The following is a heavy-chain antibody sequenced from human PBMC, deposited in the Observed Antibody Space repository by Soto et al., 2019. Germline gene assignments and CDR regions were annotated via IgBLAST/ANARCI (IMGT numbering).Heavy chain of an antibody. Sequence: QVQLVQSGAEVKKPGASVKVSCKASGYTFTTYGISWVRQAPGQGLEWMGWISGYNGNTNNAQKLQGRVTMTTDTSXXTXYXXLRSLRSDDTAVYYCARDGNYYDSSGYARYYGMDVWGQGTTVTVSS. V-gene: IGHV1-18*01. D-gene: IGHD3-22*01. CDR1: GYTFTTYG. CDR3: ARDGNYYDSSGYARYYGMDV. J-gene: IGHJ6*02. CDR2: ISGYNGNT.